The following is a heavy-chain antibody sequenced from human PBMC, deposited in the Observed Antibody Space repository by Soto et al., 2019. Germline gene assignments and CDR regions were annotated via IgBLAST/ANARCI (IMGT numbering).Heavy chain of an antibody. CDR1: GGSISGYY. J-gene: IGHJ5*02. CDR2: VYSSGGT. V-gene: IGHV4-4*07. Sequence: SETLSLTCTVSGGSISGYYWSWIRQAAGKGLEYIGRVYSSGGTNYSPSLNSRVTMSVDTSQNQFSLKLSSVTAADTAVYYCARVQYSSGSYRWFDPWGQGTLVTVSS. CDR3: ARVQYSSGSYRWFDP. D-gene: IGHD6-19*01.